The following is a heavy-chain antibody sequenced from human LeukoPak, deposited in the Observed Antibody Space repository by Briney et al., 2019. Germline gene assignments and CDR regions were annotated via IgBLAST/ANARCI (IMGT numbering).Heavy chain of an antibody. CDR3: ARGNSPDYYYYMDV. CDR1: GFTFSSYG. Sequence: GGSLRLSCAASGFTFSSYGMHWVRQAPGKGLEWVAFIRYDGSNKYYADSVKGRFTISRDNSKNTLYLQMNSLRAEDTAVYYCARGNSPDYYYYMDVWGKGTTVTVSS. V-gene: IGHV3-30*02. J-gene: IGHJ6*03. D-gene: IGHD1-1*01. CDR2: IRYDGSNK.